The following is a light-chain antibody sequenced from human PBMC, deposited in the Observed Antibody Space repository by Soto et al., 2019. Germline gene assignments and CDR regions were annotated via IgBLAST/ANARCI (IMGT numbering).Light chain of an antibody. CDR3: QHYANLLALT. V-gene: IGKV1-33*01. Sequence: DIPLTQSPSSLSASVGDRVTITCQASHDIINYLNWYQQKPGGAPKVLIYDALNLETGVPSRFSASGSGTDFTLTISSLQPEDIETYYCQHYANLLALTFGGGTRVEIK. CDR2: DAL. J-gene: IGKJ4*01. CDR1: HDIINY.